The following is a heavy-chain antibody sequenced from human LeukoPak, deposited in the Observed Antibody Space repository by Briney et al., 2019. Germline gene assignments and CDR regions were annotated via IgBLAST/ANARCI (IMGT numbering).Heavy chain of an antibody. J-gene: IGHJ4*02. D-gene: IGHD6-19*01. Sequence: SETVSLTCTVSGGSISSYYWSWIRQPPGKGLEWIGYIYYSGSTNYNPSLKSRVTISVDTSKNQFSLKLSSVTAADTAVYYCARVSSGWSEFDYWGQGTLVTVSS. CDR1: GGSISSYY. V-gene: IGHV4-59*01. CDR3: ARVSSGWSEFDY. CDR2: IYYSGST.